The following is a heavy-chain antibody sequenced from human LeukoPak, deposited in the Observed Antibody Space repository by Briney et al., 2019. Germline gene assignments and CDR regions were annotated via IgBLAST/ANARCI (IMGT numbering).Heavy chain of an antibody. Sequence: ASVKVSCKVSGGTFSSYAISWVRQAPGQGLEWMGRIIPILGIANYAQKFQGRVTITADKSTSTAFMELSSVRSEDTAVYYCAVSVGSTHNFDYWGQGTLVTVSS. CDR3: AVSVGSTHNFDY. J-gene: IGHJ4*02. V-gene: IGHV1-69*04. CDR1: GGTFSSYA. D-gene: IGHD2-15*01. CDR2: IIPILGIA.